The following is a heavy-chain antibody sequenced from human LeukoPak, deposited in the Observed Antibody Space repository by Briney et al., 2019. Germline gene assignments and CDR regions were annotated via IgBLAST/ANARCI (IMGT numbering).Heavy chain of an antibody. J-gene: IGHJ1*01. Sequence: GRSLRLSCAASGFTFSSYVMHWVRQAPGKGLEWVALISYDGSKKYYADSVKGRFTISRDNSRNTLYLQMNSLRAEDTAVYYCAKDVQQQLAEYFQHWGQGTLVTVSS. V-gene: IGHV3-30*18. D-gene: IGHD6-13*01. CDR2: ISYDGSKK. CDR1: GFTFSSYV. CDR3: AKDVQQQLAEYFQH.